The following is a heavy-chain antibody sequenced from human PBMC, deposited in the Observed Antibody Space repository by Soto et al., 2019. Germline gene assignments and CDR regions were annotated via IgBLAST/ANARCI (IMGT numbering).Heavy chain of an antibody. CDR3: TRLAALVAPAGLILAT. CDR1: EFIFTRYS. V-gene: IGHV3-21*04. CDR2: LNCHXDHT. D-gene: IGHD6-13*01. J-gene: IGHJ5*02. Sequence: GGSLRLSCADSEFIFTRYSMNWVRHAPGKGLERVAGLNCHXDHTYYSPSVRGRFTISRGNSKMTVFLQMNSLRADDTGLYYCTRLAALVAPAGLILATWRLGTRVTVSS.